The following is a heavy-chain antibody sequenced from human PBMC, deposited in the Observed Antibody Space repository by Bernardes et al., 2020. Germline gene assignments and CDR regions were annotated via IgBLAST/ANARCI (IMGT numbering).Heavy chain of an antibody. CDR3: AKEHWGSGVGTFDM. D-gene: IGHD7-27*01. Sequence: GGSLRLACEASGFTFSSYAMSWVRQAPGKGLEWVSAVRGSGGSTYYADSVKGRFTISRDNSKNTLSLEMNSLRAEDTARYYCAKEHWGSGVGTFDMWGQGTMVTVSS. CDR2: VRGSGGST. CDR1: GFTFSSYA. V-gene: IGHV3-23*01. J-gene: IGHJ3*02.